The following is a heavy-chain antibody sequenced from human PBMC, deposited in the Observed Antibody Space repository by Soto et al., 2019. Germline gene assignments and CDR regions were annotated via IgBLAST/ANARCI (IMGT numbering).Heavy chain of an antibody. CDR2: IYYSGNT. J-gene: IGHJ6*02. V-gene: IGHV4-59*01. CDR3: AREYQLHYGLDA. Sequence: SETLSLTCAVYGGSFSNYYWTWIRQPPGKGPEWIGYIYYSGNTNYNPSLKSRVTISLDTSKNQFSLNLNSVTAADTAVYFCAREYQLHYGLDAWGRGTTVTVSS. CDR1: GGSFSNYY. D-gene: IGHD2-2*01.